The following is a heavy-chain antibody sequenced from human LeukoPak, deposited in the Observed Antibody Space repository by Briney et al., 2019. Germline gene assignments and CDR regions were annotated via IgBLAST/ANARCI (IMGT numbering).Heavy chain of an antibody. CDR3: ASLLDYDILTGYPLDY. CDR2: IIPIFGTA. CDR1: GGTFSSYA. J-gene: IGHJ4*02. Sequence: ASVKVSCKASGGTFSSYAISWVRQAPGQGLEWMGGIIPIFGTANYAQKFQGRVTITADESTSTAYMELSSLRSEDTAVYYCASLLDYDILTGYPLDYWRQGTLVTVSS. V-gene: IGHV1-69*01. D-gene: IGHD3-9*01.